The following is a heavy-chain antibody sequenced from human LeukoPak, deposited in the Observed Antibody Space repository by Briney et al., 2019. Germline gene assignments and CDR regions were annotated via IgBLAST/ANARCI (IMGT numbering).Heavy chain of an antibody. CDR3: AKDIGMGSSSWGYHFDY. D-gene: IGHD6-6*01. CDR1: GFTFDDYA. V-gene: IGHV3-9*01. J-gene: IGHJ4*02. CDR2: ISWNSGSI. Sequence: GGSLRLSCAASGFTFDDYAMHWVRQAPGKGLEWVSGISWNSGSIGYADSVKGRFTISRDNAKNSLYLQMNSLRAEDTALYYCAKDIGMGSSSWGYHFDYWGQGTLVTVSS.